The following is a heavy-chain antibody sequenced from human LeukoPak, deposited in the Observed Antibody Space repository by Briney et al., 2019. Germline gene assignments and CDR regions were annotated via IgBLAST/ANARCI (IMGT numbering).Heavy chain of an antibody. CDR3: ARSSLRRLGRIFDY. J-gene: IGHJ4*02. V-gene: IGHV1-2*02. CDR1: GYTFTGYY. D-gene: IGHD6-25*01. CDR2: INPNSGGT. Sequence: GASVKVSCKASGYTFTGYYMHWVRQAPGQGLEWMGWINPNSGGTNYAQKFQGRVTMTRDTSISTAYMELSRLRSDDTAVYYCARSSLRRLGRIFDYWGQGTLVTVSS.